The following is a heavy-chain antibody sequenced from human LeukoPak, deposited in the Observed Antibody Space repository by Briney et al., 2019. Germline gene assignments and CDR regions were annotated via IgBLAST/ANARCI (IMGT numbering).Heavy chain of an antibody. CDR3: ARDSSEKGGCFDY. D-gene: IGHD2-15*01. CDR2: IYYSGST. V-gene: IGHV4-39*02. Sequence: PSETLSLTCTVSGGSISSSSYYWGWIRQPPGKGLEWIGSIYYSGSTYYNPSLKSRVTISVDTSKNQFSLKLSSVTAADTAVYYCARDSSEKGGCFDYWGQGTLVTVSS. J-gene: IGHJ4*02. CDR1: GGSISSSSYY.